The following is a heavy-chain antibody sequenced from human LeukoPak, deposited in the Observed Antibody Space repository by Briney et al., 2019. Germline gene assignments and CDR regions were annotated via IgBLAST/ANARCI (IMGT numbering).Heavy chain of an antibody. V-gene: IGHV3-72*01. CDR1: GFTFSDYY. J-gene: IGHJ6*03. CDR3: ARVRDYYYMDV. Sequence: GGSLRLSCAAYGFTFSDYYMDWVRQAPGKGLEWVGRTKNRANSYTTYYAASVKGRFTISRDDSKNSLYLQMSSLKTEDTAVYFCARVRDYYYMDVWGKGTTVTVSS. CDR2: TKNRANSYTT.